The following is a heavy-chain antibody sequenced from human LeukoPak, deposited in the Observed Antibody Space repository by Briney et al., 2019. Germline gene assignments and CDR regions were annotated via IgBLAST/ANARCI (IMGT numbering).Heavy chain of an antibody. V-gene: IGHV3-48*03. D-gene: IGHD3-10*01. CDR1: GFTFSSYA. CDR2: ISSSGSTI. Sequence: GGSLRLSCAASGFTFSSYAMNWVRQAPGKGLEWVSYISSSGSTIYYADSVKGRFTSTKNTTNNTLYLQMNSVRVEDTAVYYCARNYGSGSYYSSFYYYMDVGGKGTTVTISS. CDR3: ARNYGSGSYYSSFYYYMDV. J-gene: IGHJ6*03.